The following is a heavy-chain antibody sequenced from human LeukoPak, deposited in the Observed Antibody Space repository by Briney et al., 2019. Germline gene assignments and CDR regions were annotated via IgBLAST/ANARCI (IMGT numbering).Heavy chain of an antibody. V-gene: IGHV3-21*01. CDR3: ARAGVVDFTNYGSATFDY. CDR1: GFTFSTHS. CDR2: ITSSSAYI. Sequence: GGSLTLSCAASGFTFSTHSMNWVRQAPGKELEWVSSITSSSAYIYYADSVRGRFTISRDNAENSLFLQMNSLRVEDTAVYYCARAGVVDFTNYGSATFDYWGQGTLVTVSS. D-gene: IGHD4-11*01. J-gene: IGHJ4*02.